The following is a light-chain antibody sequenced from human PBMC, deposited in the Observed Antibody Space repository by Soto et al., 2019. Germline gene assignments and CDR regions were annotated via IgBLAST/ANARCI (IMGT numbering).Light chain of an antibody. CDR2: KVS. V-gene: IGKV2-30*01. CDR1: QSLVNGDGNTY. CDR3: VQGTHWPPT. J-gene: IGKJ3*01. Sequence: DAVMTQSPLSLPVTLGQPASISCRSDQSLVNGDGNTYLSWFHQRPGQSPRRLINKVSKRDSGVPERFSGNGSGTNFTLKISRVEAEDVGIFYCVQGTHWPPTFGPGTKVDI.